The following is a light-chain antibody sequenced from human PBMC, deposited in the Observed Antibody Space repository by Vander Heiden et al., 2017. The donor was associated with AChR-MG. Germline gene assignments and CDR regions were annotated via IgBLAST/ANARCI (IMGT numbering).Light chain of an antibody. CDR2: AAS. CDR1: QSISSY. V-gene: IGKV1-39*01. Sequence: DIQMNQSLSSLSASVGDRVTITCRASQSISSYLNWYQQKPAEAPKLLIYAASSLQSGVPSRFSGSGYGTDFSLTISSRQQEDFAAYYCQQNDSSLLLTFGGGTKVEIK. J-gene: IGKJ4*01. CDR3: QQNDSSLLLT.